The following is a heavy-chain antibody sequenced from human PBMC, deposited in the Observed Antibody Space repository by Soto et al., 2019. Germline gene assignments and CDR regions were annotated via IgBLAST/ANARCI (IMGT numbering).Heavy chain of an antibody. CDR2: VSHDGSLY. CDR3: VKDRSDTWSFDY. D-gene: IGHD2-8*02. CDR1: GFTLSSCA. V-gene: IGHV3-30*18. J-gene: IGHJ4*02. Sequence: QVQLVESGGGVVQPGRSLRLSCAASGFTLSSCAMHWVRQVPGKGLEWLAVVSHDGSLYPYADSVKGRFSISRDNSRKTLNLQMNSLRPEDTAVYYCVKDRSDTWSFDYWGQGTLVTVSS.